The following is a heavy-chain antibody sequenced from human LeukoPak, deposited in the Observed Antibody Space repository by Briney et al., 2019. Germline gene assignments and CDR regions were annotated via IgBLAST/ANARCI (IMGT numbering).Heavy chain of an antibody. CDR2: IRFDASKK. V-gene: IGHV3-30*02. CDR1: GFTFSSYA. D-gene: IGHD4-23*01. J-gene: IGHJ4*02. CDR3: VREGPGGNPHDY. Sequence: GGSLRLSCAASGFTFSSYAMSWVRQAPGKGLEWLTFIRFDASKKYYADSVKGRFTISRDNSDNTHSLQMSSLRADDTAVYYCVREGPGGNPHDYWGQGTLVTVSS.